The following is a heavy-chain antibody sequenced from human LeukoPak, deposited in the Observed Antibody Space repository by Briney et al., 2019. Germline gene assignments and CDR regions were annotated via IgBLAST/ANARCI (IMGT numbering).Heavy chain of an antibody. CDR3: AGTRSGSGPLDY. CDR1: GGSISTYY. J-gene: IGHJ4*02. D-gene: IGHD6-13*01. CDR2: IYNSGST. V-gene: IGHV4-59*01. Sequence: SETLSLTCTVSGGSISTYYWSWIRQSPGKGLEWIGYIYNSGSTNXNPSLKXXVTISVDTSKNQFTLKLTSVTAADTAVYYCAGTRSGSGPLDYWGQGTLVTVSS.